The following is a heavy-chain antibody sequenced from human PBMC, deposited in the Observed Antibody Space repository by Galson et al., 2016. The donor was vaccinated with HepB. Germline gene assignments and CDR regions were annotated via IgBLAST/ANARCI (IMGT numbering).Heavy chain of an antibody. D-gene: IGHD6-19*01. J-gene: IGHJ4*02. CDR2: IDGPTPNT. Sequence: SLRLSCAASGFTFRNYALSWVRRAPGKGLEWVSHIDGPTPNTHYADSVRGRFSIYRDNSRDTLYLQMDSLTAEDSAIYYCTNWLSRHFDYWGQGTRVTVSS. CDR3: TNWLSRHFDY. V-gene: IGHV3-23*01. CDR1: GFTFRNYA.